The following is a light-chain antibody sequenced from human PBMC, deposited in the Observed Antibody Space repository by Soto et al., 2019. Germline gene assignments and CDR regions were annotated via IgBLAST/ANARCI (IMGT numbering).Light chain of an antibody. CDR3: HQTDTIPET. V-gene: IGKV1-39*01. Sequence: DIQMTQSPSSLSASVGDRVTITCRASQSIANFLNWYQQKPGKAPKLLIYAASSLQSGVPSRFSGSGSGTEFTLTISSLQPEDFATYYCHQTDTIPETFGQGTKVEIK. CDR2: AAS. J-gene: IGKJ1*01. CDR1: QSIANF.